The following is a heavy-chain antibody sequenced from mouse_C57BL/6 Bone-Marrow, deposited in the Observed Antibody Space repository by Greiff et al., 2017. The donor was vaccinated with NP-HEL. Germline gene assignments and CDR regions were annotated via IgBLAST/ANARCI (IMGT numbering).Heavy chain of an antibody. Sequence: ESGAELARPGASVKMSCKASGYTFTSYTMHWVKQRPGQGLEWIGYINPSSGYTKYNQKFKDKATLTADKSSSTAYVQLSSLTSEDSAVYYCARGYVTFYWGQGTTLTVSS. CDR3: ARGYVTFY. D-gene: IGHD2-14*01. V-gene: IGHV1-4*01. CDR2: INPSSGYT. CDR1: GYTFTSYT. J-gene: IGHJ2*01.